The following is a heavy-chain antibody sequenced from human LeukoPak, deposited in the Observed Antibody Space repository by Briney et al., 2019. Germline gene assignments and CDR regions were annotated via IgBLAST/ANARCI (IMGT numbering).Heavy chain of an antibody. J-gene: IGHJ1*01. CDR1: GYTFTSYA. CDR2: INTNTGNP. D-gene: IGHD2-2*01. CDR3: ARQLYCSSTSCFQH. Sequence: GASVKVSCKASGYTFTSYAMNWVRQAPGQGLEWVGWINTNTGNPTYAQGFTGRFVFSLDTSVSTAYLQISSLKAEDTAVYYCARQLYCSSTSCFQHWGQGTLVTVSS. V-gene: IGHV7-4-1*02.